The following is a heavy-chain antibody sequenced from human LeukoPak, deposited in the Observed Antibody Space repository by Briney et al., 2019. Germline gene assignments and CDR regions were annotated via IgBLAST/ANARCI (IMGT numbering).Heavy chain of an antibody. CDR2: ISGGGGST. CDR3: AKESVVVVAATPTSHFDY. J-gene: IGHJ4*02. D-gene: IGHD2-15*01. V-gene: IGHV3-23*01. CDR1: GFTFSSYA. Sequence: GGSLRLSCAASGFTFSSYAMSWVRQAPGKGLEWVSAISGGGGSTYYADSVKGRFTISRDNSKNTLYLQMNSLRAEDTAVYYCAKESVVVVAATPTSHFDYWGQGTLVTVSS.